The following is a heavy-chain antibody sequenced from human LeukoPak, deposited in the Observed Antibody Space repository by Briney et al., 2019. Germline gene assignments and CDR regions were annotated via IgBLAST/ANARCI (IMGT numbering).Heavy chain of an antibody. D-gene: IGHD1-26*01. Sequence: GGSLRLSCAASGFTFSSYSMNWVRQAPGKGLEWVSSISSSSSYIYYADSVKGRFTISRDNAKNSLYLQMNSLRAEDTAVYYCARSIVGATNDAFDIWGQGTMVTASS. CDR2: ISSSSSYI. CDR1: GFTFSSYS. V-gene: IGHV3-21*01. CDR3: ARSIVGATNDAFDI. J-gene: IGHJ3*02.